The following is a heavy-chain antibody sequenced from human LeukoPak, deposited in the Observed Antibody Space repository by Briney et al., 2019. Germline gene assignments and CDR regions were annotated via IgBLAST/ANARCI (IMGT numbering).Heavy chain of an antibody. Sequence: ASVKVSCKASGYTFTSYDIHWVRQATGQGLAWMGWMNPNSGNTGYAQKFQGRVTMTRNTSISTAYMELSSLRSEDTAVYYCARGSSSWYFDRSRLSDYWGQGTLVTVSS. CDR1: GYTFTSYD. CDR3: ARGSSSWYFDRSRLSDY. CDR2: MNPNSGNT. D-gene: IGHD6-13*01. J-gene: IGHJ4*02. V-gene: IGHV1-8*01.